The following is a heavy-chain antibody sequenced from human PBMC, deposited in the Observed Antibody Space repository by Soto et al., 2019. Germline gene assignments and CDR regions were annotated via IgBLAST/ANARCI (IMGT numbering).Heavy chain of an antibody. V-gene: IGHV3-30*03. CDR1: GFNFGVFG. CDR2: LSYEGSEE. CDR3: ALTRRSSLLEVAGPGFEY. Sequence: QVRLVESGGGVVQPGRSLRLSCAASGFNFGVFGMNWVRQAPGKGLEWLSVLSYEGSEEYYADSVRGRFTISRDNSKNTLFLQMDSLRVDDTGVYYCALTRRSSLLEVAGPGFEYWGQGTLVTVS. J-gene: IGHJ4*02. D-gene: IGHD6-19*01.